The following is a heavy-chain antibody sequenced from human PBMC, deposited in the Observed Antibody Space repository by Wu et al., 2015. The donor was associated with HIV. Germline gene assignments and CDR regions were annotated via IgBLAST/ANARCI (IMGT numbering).Heavy chain of an antibody. CDR3: ARDSESGVAVAGTSHFDY. CDR2: IIPIFGTA. J-gene: IGHJ4*02. CDR1: GGTFSSYA. Sequence: QVQLVQSGAEVKKPGSSVKVSCKASGGTFSSYAISWVRQAPGQGLEWMGGIIPIFGTANYAQKFQGRVTITTDESTSTAYMELSSLRSEDTAVYYCARDSESGVAVAGTSHFDYWGQGTLVTGLL. V-gene: IGHV1-69*05. D-gene: IGHD6-19*01.